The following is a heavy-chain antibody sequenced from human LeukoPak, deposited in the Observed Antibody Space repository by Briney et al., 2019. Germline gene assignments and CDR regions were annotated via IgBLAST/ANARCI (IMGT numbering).Heavy chain of an antibody. J-gene: IGHJ6*03. CDR3: AKSGYCSSTSCYAPHYYYYMDV. CDR2: ISGSGGST. D-gene: IGHD2-2*01. CDR1: GFTFSSYA. V-gene: IGHV3-23*01. Sequence: GGSLRLSCAASGFTFSSYAMSWVRQAPGKGLEWVSAISGSGGSTYYADSVKGRFTISRDNSKNTLYLQMNSLRAEDTAVYYCAKSGYCSSTSCYAPHYYYYMDVWGKGTTVTISS.